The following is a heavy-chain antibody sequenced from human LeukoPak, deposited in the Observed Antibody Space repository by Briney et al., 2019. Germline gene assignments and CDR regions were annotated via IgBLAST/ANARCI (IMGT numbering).Heavy chain of an antibody. J-gene: IGHJ5*02. Sequence: PGGSLRLSCAASGFTVGSGRRMSWVRQAPGEGLEWISTIYSDDATNYGDSVKGRFTISRDNSRNTLDLQMNSLRVEDTAVYYCVGERFNNDYEAWGQGILVTVSS. CDR3: VGERFNNDYEA. CDR2: IYSDDAT. V-gene: IGHV3-53*01. D-gene: IGHD3-22*01. CDR1: GFTVGSGR.